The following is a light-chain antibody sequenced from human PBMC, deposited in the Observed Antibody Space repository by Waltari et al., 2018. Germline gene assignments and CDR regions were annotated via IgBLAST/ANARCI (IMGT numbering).Light chain of an antibody. V-gene: IGKV3-15*01. CDR2: GAY. CDR1: QNVGTS. CDR3: QQYEDWPRHS. J-gene: IGKJ4*01. Sequence: DIVVTQSHATLSVSQLEVVTLPCRASQNVGTSLASYQQKPGQTPRLLIFGAYSRASGVPARFSGSGSGTDFTLAISSLQSEDFAVYYCQQYEDWPRHSFGGGTKVQIE.